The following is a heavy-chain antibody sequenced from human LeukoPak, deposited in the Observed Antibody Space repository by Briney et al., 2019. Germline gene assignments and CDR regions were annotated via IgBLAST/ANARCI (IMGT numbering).Heavy chain of an antibody. CDR2: INPNSGGT. D-gene: IGHD3-10*01. J-gene: IGHJ4*02. CDR3: ARGPYMVRGVTSEKYYFDY. CDR1: GYTFTGYY. V-gene: IGHV1-2*02. Sequence: ASVKVSCKASGYTFTGYYMHWVRQAPGQGLEWMGWINPNSGGTSYAQKFQGRVTMTRDTSISIVYMELSRLRSDDTAVYYCARGPYMVRGVTSEKYYFDYWGQGTLVTVSS.